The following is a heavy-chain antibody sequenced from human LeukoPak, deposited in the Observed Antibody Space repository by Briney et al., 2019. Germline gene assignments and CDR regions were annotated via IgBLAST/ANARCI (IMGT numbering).Heavy chain of an antibody. D-gene: IGHD5-18*01. Sequence: GGSLKLSCAASGFIFSNYNMNWVRQTPGKGLEWLSYISSSSGTIYYADSVKGRFTISGDNAKNSLYLQMNSLRAEDTAVYYCARALGYSYGYAVDYWGQGTLVTVSS. J-gene: IGHJ4*02. V-gene: IGHV3-48*01. CDR1: GFIFSNYN. CDR2: ISSSSGTI. CDR3: ARALGYSYGYAVDY.